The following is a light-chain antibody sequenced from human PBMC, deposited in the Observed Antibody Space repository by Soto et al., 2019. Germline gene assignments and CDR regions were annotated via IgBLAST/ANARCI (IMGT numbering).Light chain of an antibody. CDR1: QSVDRN. CDR3: HQYNNWPLT. V-gene: IGKV3-15*01. CDR2: GAS. Sequence: TVMTQSPDTLSVSPGERATLSCRASQSVDRNLAWYQQKSGQAPRLLIDGASTRATGIPARFSGSGSGTDFTLTISSLQSEDFAVYFCHQYNNWPLTFGQGTKLEIK. J-gene: IGKJ2*01.